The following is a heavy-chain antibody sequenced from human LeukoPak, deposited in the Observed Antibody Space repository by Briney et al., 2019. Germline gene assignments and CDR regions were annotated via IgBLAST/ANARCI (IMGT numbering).Heavy chain of an antibody. CDR1: GFTFSNYS. D-gene: IGHD5-18*01. Sequence: GGSLRLSCAASGFTFSNYSMNWVRQAPGKGLEWVSSISSSSYIYYADSVKGRFTISRDNAKNSLYLQMNSLRAEDTAVYYCARDVDTAYFDYWGQGTLVTVSS. V-gene: IGHV3-21*01. CDR2: ISSSSYI. J-gene: IGHJ4*02. CDR3: ARDVDTAYFDY.